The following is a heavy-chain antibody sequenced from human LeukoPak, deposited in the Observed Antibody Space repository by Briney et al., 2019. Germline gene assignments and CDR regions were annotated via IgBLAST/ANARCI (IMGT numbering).Heavy chain of an antibody. CDR1: GDSLGSGDYY. D-gene: IGHD4-11*01. J-gene: IGHJ2*01. CDR2: IYHSGSP. CDR3: ARDLGTTDSRRHWYFDL. V-gene: IGHV4-31*03. Sequence: PSETLSLTCTVSGDSLGSGDYYWNWIRQHPEKGLEWIGYIYHSGSPYYNPSLKSRTSISIDTSKNQVSLKLASVTVADTAVYFCARDLGTTDSRRHWYFDLWGLGTLDTVSS.